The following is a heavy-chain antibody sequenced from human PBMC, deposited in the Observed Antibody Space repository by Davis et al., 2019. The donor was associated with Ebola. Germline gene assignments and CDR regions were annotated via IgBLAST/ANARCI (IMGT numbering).Heavy chain of an antibody. CDR2: IIPILGIA. J-gene: IGHJ5*02. Sequence: AASVKVSCKASGYTFTSYGISWVRQAPGQGLEWMGRIIPILGIANYAQKFQGRVTITADKSTSTAYMELSSLRSEDTAVYYCARVKCSSTSCYTWNWFDPWGQGTLVTVSS. CDR1: GYTFTSYG. D-gene: IGHD2-2*02. CDR3: ARVKCSSTSCYTWNWFDP. V-gene: IGHV1-69*04.